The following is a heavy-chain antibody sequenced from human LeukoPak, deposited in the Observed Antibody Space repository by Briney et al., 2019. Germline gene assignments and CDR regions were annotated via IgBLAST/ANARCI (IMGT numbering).Heavy chain of an antibody. J-gene: IGHJ6*02. Sequence: SETLSLTCTVSGGSISSSSYYWGWIRQPPGKGLEWIGSIYYSGSTYYNPSLRSRVTISVDMSENQFSLKLSSVTAADTAVYYCGKGYYGMDVWGQGTTVTVSS. V-gene: IGHV4-39*02. CDR2: IYYSGST. CDR1: GGSISSSSYY. CDR3: GKGYYGMDV.